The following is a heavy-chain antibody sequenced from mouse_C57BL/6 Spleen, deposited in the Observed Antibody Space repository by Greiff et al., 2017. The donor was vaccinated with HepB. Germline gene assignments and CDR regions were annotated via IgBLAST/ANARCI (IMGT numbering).Heavy chain of an antibody. Sequence: VQLQQPGAGLVKPGASVKLSCKASGYTFTSYWMHWVKQRPGQGLEWIGMIHPNSGSTNYNEKFKSKATLTVDKSSSTAYMQLSSLTSEDSAVYYCARGDGNYVYYAMDYWGQGTSVTVSS. J-gene: IGHJ4*01. CDR3: ARGDGNYVYYAMDY. D-gene: IGHD2-1*01. CDR2: IHPNSGST. CDR1: GYTFTSYW. V-gene: IGHV1-64*01.